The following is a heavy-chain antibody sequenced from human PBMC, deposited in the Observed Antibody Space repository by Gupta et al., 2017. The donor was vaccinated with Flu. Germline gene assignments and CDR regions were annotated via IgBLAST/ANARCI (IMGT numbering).Heavy chain of an antibody. CDR3: AKDWKWNYNNYGMNV. D-gene: IGHD3-10*01. Sequence: QEQVVESGGGVVQPGRSLRLSCAASGFSFRNYGMHWVRQAPGKGLEWVADTSYDGSSKNYADSVKGRFTISRDNSKNTLYLQMNSLRTEDTAVYYCAKDWKWNYNNYGMNVWGQGTTVIVPS. CDR1: GFSFRNYG. V-gene: IGHV3-30*18. CDR2: TSYDGSSK. J-gene: IGHJ6*02.